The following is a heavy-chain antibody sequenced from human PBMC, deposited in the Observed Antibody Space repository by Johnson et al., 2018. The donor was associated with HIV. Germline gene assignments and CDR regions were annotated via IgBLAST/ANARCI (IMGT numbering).Heavy chain of an antibody. CDR2: ISGSGGST. CDR3: ARLSTMIVVARNDAFEV. D-gene: IGHD3-22*01. Sequence: LVESGGSLRLSCAASGFTFRSYAMSWVRQAPGKGLEWVSAISGSGGSTYYADSVKGRFTISRDNGKNSLYLQMNSLRAEDTALYYCARLSTMIVVARNDAFEVWGRGTMVTVAS. V-gene: IGHV3-23*01. J-gene: IGHJ3*01. CDR1: GFTFRSYA.